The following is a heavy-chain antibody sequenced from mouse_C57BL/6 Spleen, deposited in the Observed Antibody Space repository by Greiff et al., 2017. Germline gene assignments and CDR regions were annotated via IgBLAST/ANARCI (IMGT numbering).Heavy chain of an antibody. CDR2: IHPNSGST. CDR3: ARAGKYGDYLRYAMDY. J-gene: IGHJ4*01. CDR1: GYTFTSYW. Sequence: QVQLQQPGAELVKPGASVKLSCKASGYTFTSYWMHWVKQRPGQGLEWIGMIHPNSGSTNYNEKFKSKATLTVDKSSSTAYMQLSSLTSEDSAVYYCARAGKYGDYLRYAMDYWGQGTSVTVSS. D-gene: IGHD2-13*01. V-gene: IGHV1-64*01.